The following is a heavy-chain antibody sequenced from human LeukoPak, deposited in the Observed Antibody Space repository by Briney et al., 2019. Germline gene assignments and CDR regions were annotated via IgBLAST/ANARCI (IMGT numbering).Heavy chain of an antibody. V-gene: IGHV6-1*01. Sequence: SQTLSLTCDLSGDSVSSNSAAWNWIRQSPLRGLEWLGRTYYRSKWYNDYAVSVKSRITINPDTSKNQFSLQLNSVTPEDTAVYYCASLRERSYYARGFDYWGQGTLVTVSS. D-gene: IGHD1-26*01. CDR3: ASLRERSYYARGFDY. J-gene: IGHJ4*02. CDR2: TYYRSKWYN. CDR1: GDSVSSNSAA.